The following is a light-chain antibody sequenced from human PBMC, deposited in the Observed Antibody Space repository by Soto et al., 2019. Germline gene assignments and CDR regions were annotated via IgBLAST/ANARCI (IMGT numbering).Light chain of an antibody. V-gene: IGLV2-14*01. J-gene: IGLJ1*01. CDR2: DVS. CDR3: NSYRSTSARYV. Sequence: QSALTQPASVTRSPGQSITISCTGTNIDVGGYNYVSWYQQHPGKAPRLIISDVSNRPSGVSNRFSGSKSGNTASLTISGLQAEDEADYYCNSYRSTSARYVFGTGTKVTVL. CDR1: NIDVGGYNY.